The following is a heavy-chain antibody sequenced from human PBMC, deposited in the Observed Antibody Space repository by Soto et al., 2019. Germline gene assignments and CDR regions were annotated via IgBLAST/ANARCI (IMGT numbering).Heavy chain of an antibody. CDR1: GFSFRNAW. V-gene: IGHV3-15*05. D-gene: IGHD7-27*01. Sequence: EVQLVASGGDLVKPGGSLRLACAGSGFSFRNAWMSWVRQAPGKGPEWIGRIKSESVGGTTDYAAPVKGRFIVSRDDSKNTVYLHMSSLKIEDTAVYYCLGDWLHPWGQGTLVTVSS. CDR2: IKSESVGGTT. J-gene: IGHJ5*02. CDR3: LGDWLHP.